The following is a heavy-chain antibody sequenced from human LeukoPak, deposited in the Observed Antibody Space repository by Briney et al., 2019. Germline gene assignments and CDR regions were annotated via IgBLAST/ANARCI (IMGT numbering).Heavy chain of an antibody. J-gene: IGHJ5*02. V-gene: IGHV4-59*08. CDR3: ARHITPWGWFDP. D-gene: IGHD3-16*01. CDR2: IYYSGNT. CDR1: GGSISSYY. Sequence: DTLFVTCIVSGGSISSYYWSWIRQPPGKGLEWIGYIYYSGNTNYNPSLKSRVTISVDTSKNQFSLEVSSVTAADTAVYYCARHITPWGWFDPWGQGTVVAVSS.